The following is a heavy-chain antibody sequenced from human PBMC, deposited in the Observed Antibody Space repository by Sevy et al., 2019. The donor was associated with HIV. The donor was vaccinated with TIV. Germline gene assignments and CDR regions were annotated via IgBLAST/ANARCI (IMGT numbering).Heavy chain of an antibody. Sequence: GGSLRLSCAASGFTFSTYWMSWFRQAPGKGLEWVAVISYDGSNKYYADSVKGRFTISRDNSKNTLYLQMNSLRAEDTAVYYCARVSSGCWGQGTLVTVSS. D-gene: IGHD6-19*01. CDR3: ARVSSGC. CDR2: ISYDGSNK. V-gene: IGHV3-30-3*01. CDR1: GFTFSTYW. J-gene: IGHJ4*02.